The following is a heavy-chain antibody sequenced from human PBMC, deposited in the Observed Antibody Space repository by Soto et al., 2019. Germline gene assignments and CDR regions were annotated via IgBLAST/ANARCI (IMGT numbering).Heavy chain of an antibody. CDR3: ARETYGDYVGYLDP. J-gene: IGHJ5*02. CDR2: TYHSGNP. CDR1: GYSISSSNW. Sequence: SETLSLTCAVSGYSISSSNWWGWIRQPPGKGLEWIGHTYHSGNPYYNPSLKSRVIISVDRSKNQFSLKLSSVTAADTAVYYCARETYGDYVGYLDPWGQGTLVT. V-gene: IGHV4-28*03. D-gene: IGHD4-17*01.